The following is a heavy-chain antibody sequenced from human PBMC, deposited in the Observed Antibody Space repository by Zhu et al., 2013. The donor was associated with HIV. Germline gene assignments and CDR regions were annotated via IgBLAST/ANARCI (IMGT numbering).Heavy chain of an antibody. CDR3: ARGSGKVLWFGESKGSSNGMDV. J-gene: IGHJ6*02. Sequence: QVQLVQSGAEVKKPGSSVKVSCKASGGTFSSYAISWVRQAPGQGLEWMGGIIPIFGTANYAQKFQGRVTITADESTSTAYMELSSLRSEDTAVYYCARGSGKVLWFGESKGSSNGMDVWGQGTTVTVSS. CDR2: IIPIFGTA. V-gene: IGHV1-69*01. D-gene: IGHD3-10*01. CDR1: GGTFSSYA.